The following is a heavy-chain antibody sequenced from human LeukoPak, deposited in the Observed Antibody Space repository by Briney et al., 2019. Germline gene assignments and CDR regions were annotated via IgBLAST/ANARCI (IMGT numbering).Heavy chain of an antibody. J-gene: IGHJ6*02. V-gene: IGHV1-2*02. CDR3: ARGGYPYDMDV. CDR2: INPHNDGT. D-gene: IGHD6-13*01. CDR1: GYTFTDYY. Sequence: EASVKVSCKASGYTFTDYYIHWVRQAPGQGLEWMGWINPHNDGTNYAQKFQGGVTMTMDASITTAYMELNRLSSDDTAVFYCARGGYPYDMDVWGQGTTVTVSS.